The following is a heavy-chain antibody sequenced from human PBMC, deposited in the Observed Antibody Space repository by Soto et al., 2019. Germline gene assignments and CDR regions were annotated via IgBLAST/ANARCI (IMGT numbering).Heavy chain of an antibody. D-gene: IGHD3-22*01. CDR3: ARIPNFYDSAGYFDAFDI. CDR2: TSGTGGTI. J-gene: IGHJ3*02. CDR1: GFPFSSHS. V-gene: IGHV3-48*02. Sequence: GGSLRLSCAASGFPFSSHSMSWVRQAPGKGLEWVSYTSGTGGTIKYADSVKGRFTTFRDNAKNSLYLQMNSLRDEDTAVYYCARIPNFYDSAGYFDAFDIWGQGTLVTVSS.